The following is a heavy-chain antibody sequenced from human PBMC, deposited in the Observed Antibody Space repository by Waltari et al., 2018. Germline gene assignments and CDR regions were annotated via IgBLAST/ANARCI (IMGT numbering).Heavy chain of an antibody. CDR1: GFTFTNCW. CDR2: KEQDGSQK. Sequence: EVQLVESGGGLVQPGGSLRLSCAASGFTFTNCWMSWVRQAPGKGLELVANKEQDGSQKEYVDSVKGRFTISRDNAKNSLYLEMKSLRVEDTAVYYCARGGLTIFAVLASWGQGTLVTVSS. CDR3: ARGGLTIFAVLAS. V-gene: IGHV3-7*01. D-gene: IGHD3-3*01. J-gene: IGHJ4*02.